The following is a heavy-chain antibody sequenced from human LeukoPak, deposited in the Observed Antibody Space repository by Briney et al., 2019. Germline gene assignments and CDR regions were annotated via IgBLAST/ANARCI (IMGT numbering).Heavy chain of an antibody. CDR1: GGTFSSYA. V-gene: IGHV1-69*13. Sequence: GASVKVSCKASGGTFSSYAISWVRQAPGQGLEWMRGIIPIFGTANYAQKFQGRVTITADESTSTAYMELSSLRSEDTAVYYCAREDYGDYEAQPWGQGTLVTVSS. J-gene: IGHJ5*02. CDR2: IIPIFGTA. CDR3: AREDYGDYEAQP. D-gene: IGHD4-17*01.